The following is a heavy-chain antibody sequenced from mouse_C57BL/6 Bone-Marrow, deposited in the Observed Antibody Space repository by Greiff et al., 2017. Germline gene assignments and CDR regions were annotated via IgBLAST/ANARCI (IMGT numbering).Heavy chain of an antibody. CDR2: IYPGSGNT. V-gene: IGHV1-76*01. D-gene: IGHD1-1*01. CDR1: GYTFTDYY. CDR3: ARGDYYGSSRYFDG. J-gene: IGHJ1*03. Sequence: QVQLQQSGAELVRPGASVKLSCKASGYTFTDYYINWVKQRPGQGLEWIARIYPGSGNTYYNEKFKGKATLTAAKSSSTAYMQLSSLTSEDSAVYFGARGDYYGSSRYFDGWGTGTTVTVSS.